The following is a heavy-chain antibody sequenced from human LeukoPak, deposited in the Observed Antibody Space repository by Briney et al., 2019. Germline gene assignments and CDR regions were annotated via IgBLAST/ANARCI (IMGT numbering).Heavy chain of an antibody. V-gene: IGHV1-18*01. Sequence: GASVKVSCKASGYTFTSYGISWVRQAPGQGLEWMGWISAYNGNTNYAQKLQGRVTMTTDTSTSTAYMELRSLRSDDTAVYYCARGCGSYRRSSKNWFDPWGQGTLVTVSS. CDR1: GYTFTSYG. CDR3: ARGCGSYRRSSKNWFDP. D-gene: IGHD1-26*01. CDR2: ISAYNGNT. J-gene: IGHJ5*02.